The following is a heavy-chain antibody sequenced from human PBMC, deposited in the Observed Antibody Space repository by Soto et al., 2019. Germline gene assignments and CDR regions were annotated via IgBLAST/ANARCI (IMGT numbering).Heavy chain of an antibody. D-gene: IGHD6-19*01. V-gene: IGHV3-30*03. Sequence: GGSLGLSCAASGVNFGVFGMHWVRQAPGKGLEWLSVLSYEGSEEYYADSVRGRFTISRDNSKNTLFLQMDNLRVDDTGVYYCALTRRSSLLEVAGPGFEYWGQGTLVTVSS. J-gene: IGHJ4*02. CDR3: ALTRRSSLLEVAGPGFEY. CDR1: GVNFGVFG. CDR2: LSYEGSEE.